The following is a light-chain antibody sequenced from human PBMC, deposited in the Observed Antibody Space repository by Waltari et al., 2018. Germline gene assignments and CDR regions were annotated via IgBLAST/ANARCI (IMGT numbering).Light chain of an antibody. CDR1: SSDVGGYNL. J-gene: IGLJ1*01. CDR2: DVS. CDR3: SSYTSSSTRLYV. V-gene: IGLV2-14*01. Sequence: QSALTQPASVSGSPGQSITIPCTGTSSDVGGYNLVSWYQQHPGKATKLMIYDVSNRPSGVSNRFSGSKSGNTASLTISGLQAEDEADYYCSSYTSSSTRLYVFGTGTKVTVL.